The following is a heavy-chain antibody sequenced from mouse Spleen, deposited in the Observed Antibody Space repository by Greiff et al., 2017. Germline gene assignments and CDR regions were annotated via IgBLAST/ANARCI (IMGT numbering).Heavy chain of an antibody. D-gene: IGHD4-1*02. J-gene: IGHJ2*01. CDR2: ISSGGGNT. CDR1: GFTFSSYT. Sequence: EVQGVESGGGLVKPGGSLKLSCAASGFTFSSYTMSWVRQTPAKRLEWVATISSGGGNTYYPDSVKGRFTISRDNARNTLYLQMSSLRSEDTAMYYCARHQLGTFDYWGQGTTLTVSS. CDR3: ARHQLGTFDY. V-gene: IGHV5-9*04.